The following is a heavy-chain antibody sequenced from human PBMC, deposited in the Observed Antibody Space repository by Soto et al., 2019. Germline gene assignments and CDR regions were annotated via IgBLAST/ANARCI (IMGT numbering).Heavy chain of an antibody. D-gene: IGHD2-8*01. Sequence: QVQLAESGGGVVQPGRSLRLSCAASGFSFNNHGMHWVRQAPGKGLEWVAVIWYDGSYKYYADSVKGRFTISRDNSKNTLYLQMNSLRAEDTALYYCSRQYMVSYYLDSWGQGTLVTVSS. V-gene: IGHV3-33*01. J-gene: IGHJ4*02. CDR2: IWYDGSYK. CDR3: SRQYMVSYYLDS. CDR1: GFSFNNHG.